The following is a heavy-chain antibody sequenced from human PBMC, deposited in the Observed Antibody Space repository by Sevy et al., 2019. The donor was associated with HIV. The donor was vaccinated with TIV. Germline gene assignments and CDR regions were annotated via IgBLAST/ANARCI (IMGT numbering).Heavy chain of an antibody. D-gene: IGHD6-25*01. CDR2: ISGSSGTT. CDR3: ARNLSPSGAFDI. J-gene: IGHJ3*02. V-gene: IGHV3-23*01. CDR1: GLTFSNYV. Sequence: GGSPRLSCAASGLTFSNYVMSWVRQAPGKGLEWLSVISGSSGTTYAAESVKGRFTISRDNSKNTLYLHMSSLGAEDTAVYYCARNLSPSGAFDIWGQGTRVTVSS.